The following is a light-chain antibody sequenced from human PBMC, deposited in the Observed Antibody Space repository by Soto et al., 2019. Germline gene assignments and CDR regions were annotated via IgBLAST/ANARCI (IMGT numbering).Light chain of an antibody. Sequence: EIVFTQSPGTLSLSPGERATLSCRASQSVSSSYLGWYQQKPGQAPRLLIYGASSRATGIPDRFSGSGSGTDFTLTISXLEPEDFAVYYCQQYGSSLPFGGGTKVDTK. CDR3: QQYGSSLP. CDR2: GAS. CDR1: QSVSSSY. J-gene: IGKJ4*01. V-gene: IGKV3-20*01.